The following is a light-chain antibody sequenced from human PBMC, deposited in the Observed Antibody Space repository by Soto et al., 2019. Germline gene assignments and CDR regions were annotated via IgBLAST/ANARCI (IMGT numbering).Light chain of an antibody. Sequence: QAVVTQPASVSGSPGQSITISCTGTVSDIGGYNYVSWYQQHPGKAPQLIIYGVTNRPSGVSSRFSGSKSGNTASLTISGLQAEDEADYYCSSYVSSSTLVFGGGTKLTVL. CDR1: VSDIGGYNY. J-gene: IGLJ3*02. CDR2: GVT. CDR3: SSYVSSSTLV. V-gene: IGLV2-14*01.